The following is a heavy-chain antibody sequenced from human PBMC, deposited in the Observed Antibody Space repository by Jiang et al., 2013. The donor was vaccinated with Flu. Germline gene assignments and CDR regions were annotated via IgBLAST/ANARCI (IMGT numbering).Heavy chain of an antibody. J-gene: IGHJ6*02. Sequence: TISRDNAKNSLYLQMNSLRAEDTALYYCAKDISWGGYGMGVWGQGTTVTVSS. D-gene: IGHD3-16*01. CDR3: AKDISWGGYGMGV. V-gene: IGHV3-9*01.